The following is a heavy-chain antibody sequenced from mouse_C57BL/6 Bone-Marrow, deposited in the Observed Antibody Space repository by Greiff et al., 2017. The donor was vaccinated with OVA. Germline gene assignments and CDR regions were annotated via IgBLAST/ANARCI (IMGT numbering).Heavy chain of an antibody. J-gene: IGHJ1*03. V-gene: IGHV1-9*01. CDR3: ARYRGKTVVAPTEYFDV. D-gene: IGHD1-1*01. CDR2: ILPGSGST. CDR1: GYTFTGYW. Sequence: QVQLQQSGAELMKPGASVKLSCKATGYTFTGYWIEWVKQRPGHGLEWIGEILPGSGSTNYNEKFKGKATFTADTSSNTAYMQLSSLTTEDSAIYYCARYRGKTVVAPTEYFDVWGTGTTVTVSS.